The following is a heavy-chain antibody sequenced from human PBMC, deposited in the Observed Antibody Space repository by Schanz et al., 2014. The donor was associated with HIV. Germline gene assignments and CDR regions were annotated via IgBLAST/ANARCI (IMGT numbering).Heavy chain of an antibody. V-gene: IGHV3-30*18. D-gene: IGHD3-22*01. CDR1: GFTFDTYG. CDR2: ITYDGRKK. J-gene: IGHJ6*02. Sequence: QVQLVESGGSVVQPGRSLRLSCVASGFTFDTYGMHWGRPAPGKGLEGVAVITYDGRKKYYADSVKGRFIISRDNSKNTLYLQMKSLRAEDRAVYYCAKDRNYYDSKYLGKGNYYYYYGMDVWGQGTTVTVSS. CDR3: AKDRNYYDSKYLGKGNYYYYYGMDV.